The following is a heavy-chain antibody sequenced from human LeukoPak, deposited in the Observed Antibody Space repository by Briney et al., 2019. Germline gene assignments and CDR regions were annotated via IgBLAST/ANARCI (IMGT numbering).Heavy chain of an antibody. Sequence: GGSLRLSCAASGFTFSSYGMHWVRQAPGKGLEWVAVISYDGSNKYYADSVKGRFTISRDNSKNTLYLQMNSLRAEDTAVYYCAKDRRLKYSTVTKGSGIQHWGQGTLVTVSS. J-gene: IGHJ1*01. D-gene: IGHD4-17*01. V-gene: IGHV3-30*18. CDR2: ISYDGSNK. CDR3: AKDRRLKYSTVTKGSGIQH. CDR1: GFTFSSYG.